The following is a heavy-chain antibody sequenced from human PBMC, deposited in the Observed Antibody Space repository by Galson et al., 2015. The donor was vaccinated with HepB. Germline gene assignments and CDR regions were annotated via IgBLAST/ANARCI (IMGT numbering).Heavy chain of an antibody. CDR2: IYPGDSDT. CDR1: GYSFTSYW. Sequence: QSGAEVKKPGESLKISCKGSGYSFTSYWIGWVRQMPGKGLEWMGIIYPGDSDTRYSPSFQGQVTISADKSISTAYLQWGSLKASDTAMYYCASRTEAYCGGDCSPENDAFDIWGQGTMVTVSS. V-gene: IGHV5-51*03. D-gene: IGHD2-21*01. J-gene: IGHJ3*02. CDR3: ASRTEAYCGGDCSPENDAFDI.